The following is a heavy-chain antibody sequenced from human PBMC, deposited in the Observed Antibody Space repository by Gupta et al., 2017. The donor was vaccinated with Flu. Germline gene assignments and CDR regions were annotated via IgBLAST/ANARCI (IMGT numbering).Heavy chain of an antibody. CDR3: ARVNRMEMATIKKIRDFYYGMDV. CDR2: IIPLSGTT. J-gene: IGHJ6*02. CDR1: GDTLSRYA. D-gene: IGHD5-24*01. Sequence: QVQLVQSGAEVKKPGSSVRVSCEASGDTLSRYAVTWVRQAPGQGLEWVGGIIPLSGTTNYAQKFQGRVTITADKSTSTAYMALSNLRSDDTAVYYCARVNRMEMATIKKIRDFYYGMDVWGHGTTVTVSS. V-gene: IGHV1-69*06.